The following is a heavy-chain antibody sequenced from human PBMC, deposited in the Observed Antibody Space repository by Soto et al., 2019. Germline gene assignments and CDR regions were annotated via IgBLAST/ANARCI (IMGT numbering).Heavy chain of an antibody. V-gene: IGHV3-23*01. CDR2: ISASGGNI. J-gene: IGHJ2*01. D-gene: IGHD3-16*01. CDR1: GFIFSDYA. Sequence: EVQLLESGGGLPRPGGSLRLSCVASGFIFSDYAMTWIRQAPGKGLEWVATISASGGNIEYTDSLKGRFTISRDNSKKTVYLQINGLTADDTAVHYCAKVAGGLGYFDLWGRGTLVTVSS. CDR3: AKVAGGLGYFDL.